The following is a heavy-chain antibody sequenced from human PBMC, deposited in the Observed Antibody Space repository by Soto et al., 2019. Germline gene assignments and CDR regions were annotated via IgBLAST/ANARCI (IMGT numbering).Heavy chain of an antibody. CDR1: GFTFSSYA. CDR3: VKDVSPYNWNDADMNAFDI. Sequence: PGGSLRLSCAASGFTFSSYAMSWVRRAPGKGLEYVSAISSNGGSTYYADSVKGRFTISRDNSKNTLYLQMSSLRAEDTAVYYCVKDVSPYNWNDADMNAFDIWGQGTMVTVSS. CDR2: ISSNGGST. V-gene: IGHV3-64D*08. D-gene: IGHD1-20*01. J-gene: IGHJ3*02.